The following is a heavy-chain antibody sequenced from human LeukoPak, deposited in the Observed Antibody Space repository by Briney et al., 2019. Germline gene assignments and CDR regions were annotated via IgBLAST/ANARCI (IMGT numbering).Heavy chain of an antibody. CDR3: AKSQPSAISWFDP. J-gene: IGHJ5*02. D-gene: IGHD2-2*02. CDR2: VSGSGESI. CDR1: GFTFGSYA. V-gene: IGHV3-23*01. Sequence: GESLKISCAASGFTFGSYAVNWVRQAPGKGLEWVSAVSGSGESIYYADSVKGRFTISRDNSKNTLYLQMNSLRAEDTAVYYCAKSQPSAISWFDPWGQGTPVTVSS.